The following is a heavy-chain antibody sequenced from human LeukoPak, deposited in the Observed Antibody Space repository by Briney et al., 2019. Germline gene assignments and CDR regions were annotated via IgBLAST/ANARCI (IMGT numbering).Heavy chain of an antibody. V-gene: IGHV3-48*04. Sequence: GGSLRLSCAASGFTFSSYSMNWVRQAPGKGLEWVSYISSSGSTIYYADFVKGRFTISRDNAKNSLYLQMNSLRAEDTAVYYCAELGITMIGGVWGKGTTVTISS. CDR2: ISSSGSTI. J-gene: IGHJ6*04. CDR3: AELGITMIGGV. D-gene: IGHD3-10*02. CDR1: GFTFSSYS.